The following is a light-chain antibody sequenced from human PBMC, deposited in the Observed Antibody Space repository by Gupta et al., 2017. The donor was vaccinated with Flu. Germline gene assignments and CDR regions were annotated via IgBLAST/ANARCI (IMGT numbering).Light chain of an antibody. V-gene: IGKV4-1*01. CDR3: QQYYNWWS. CDR2: WAS. Sequence: VSLGERATINCKSSRSVLYNSNNKNYLAWYQQKPRQPPKLLIYWASTRESGVPDRFSGGGSGTDFTLTISSLQTEDVAIYYCQQYYNWWSFGQGTKVEIK. J-gene: IGKJ1*01. CDR1: RSVLYNSNNKNY.